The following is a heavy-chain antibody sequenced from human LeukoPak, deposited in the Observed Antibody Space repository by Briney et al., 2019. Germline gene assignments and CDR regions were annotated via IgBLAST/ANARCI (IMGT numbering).Heavy chain of an antibody. CDR1: GGSISSGDYY. J-gene: IGHJ3*02. D-gene: IGHD3-22*01. Sequence: SETLSLTCTISGGSISSGDYYWGWIRQPPGKGLEWIGYIYNSGSTYYNPSIQSRVTISVDTSKKRFSLKLSSVTAADTAAYYCATHSSGYDSGNDAFDIWGQGTMVTVSS. CDR2: IYNSGST. CDR3: ATHSSGYDSGNDAFDI. V-gene: IGHV4-30-4*08.